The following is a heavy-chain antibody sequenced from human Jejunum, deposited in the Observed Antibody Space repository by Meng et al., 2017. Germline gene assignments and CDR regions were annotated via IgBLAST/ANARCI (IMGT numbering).Heavy chain of an antibody. Sequence: QVQLQQRGAGQLKPSETLSPTCPVYGASIGGYFWSWIRQTPGKEPEWIGEVNRKGTTNYNPSLEGRVSISVDTSKNQFSLTLNSVTAADTAVYYCARPLGYNGVNLGFFQHWGQGTLVTVSS. CDR1: GASIGGYF. CDR2: VNRKGTT. D-gene: IGHD5-12*01. V-gene: IGHV4-34*01. J-gene: IGHJ1*01. CDR3: ARPLGYNGVNLGFFQH.